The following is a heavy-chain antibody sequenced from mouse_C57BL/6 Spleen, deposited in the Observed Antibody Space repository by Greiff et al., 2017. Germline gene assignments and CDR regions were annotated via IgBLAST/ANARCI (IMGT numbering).Heavy chain of an antibody. CDR3: AREDGYYGFAY. D-gene: IGHD2-3*01. V-gene: IGHV3-6*01. CDR2: ISYDGSN. J-gene: IGHJ3*01. CDR1: GYSITSGYY. Sequence: EVQLMESGPGLVKPSQSLSLTCSVTGYSITSGYYWNWIRQFPGNKLEWMGYISYDGSNNYNPSLKNRISITRDTSKNQFFLKLNSVTTEDTATYYCAREDGYYGFAYWGQGTLVTVSA.